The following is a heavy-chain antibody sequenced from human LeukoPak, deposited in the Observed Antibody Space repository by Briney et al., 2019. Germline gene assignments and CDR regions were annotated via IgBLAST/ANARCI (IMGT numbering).Heavy chain of an antibody. CDR1: GYTFTSYG. Sequence: GASVKVSCKASGYTFTSYGISWVRQAPGQGLEWMGWISAYNGNTNYAQKLQGRVTMTTDTSTSTAYMELSSLRSEDTAVYYCASSRITIFGVESTRGSWFDPWGQGTLVTVSS. V-gene: IGHV1-18*01. J-gene: IGHJ5*02. D-gene: IGHD3-3*01. CDR2: ISAYNGNT. CDR3: ASSRITIFGVESTRGSWFDP.